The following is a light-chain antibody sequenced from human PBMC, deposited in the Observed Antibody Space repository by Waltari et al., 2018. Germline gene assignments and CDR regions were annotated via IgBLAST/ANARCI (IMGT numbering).Light chain of an antibody. J-gene: IGLJ3*02. CDR2: SNN. V-gene: IGLV1-44*01. Sequence: QSVLTQPPSASGTPGQRVTISCSGSTSTIGSTTVNRYQQLPGTAPKLLLYSNNQRPSGVPDRFSGSKSGTSASLAISGLQSEDEADYYCAAWDDSLNGPVFGGGTKLTVL. CDR1: TSTIGSTT. CDR3: AAWDDSLNGPV.